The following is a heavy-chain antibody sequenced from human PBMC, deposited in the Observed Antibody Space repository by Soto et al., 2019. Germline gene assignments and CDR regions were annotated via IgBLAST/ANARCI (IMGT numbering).Heavy chain of an antibody. CDR2: MSYDGSNK. D-gene: IGHD3-9*01. Sequence: QVQLVESGGGVVQPGRSLRLSCAASGFTFSSYGMHWVRQAPGKGLEWVEVMSYDGSNKYYADSVKGRFTISRDNSKNTLYLQMNSLRAEDTAVYYCAKEGQYYDILTGYRSYYGMDVWGQGTTVTVSS. J-gene: IGHJ6*02. CDR1: GFTFSSYG. CDR3: AKEGQYYDILTGYRSYYGMDV. V-gene: IGHV3-30*18.